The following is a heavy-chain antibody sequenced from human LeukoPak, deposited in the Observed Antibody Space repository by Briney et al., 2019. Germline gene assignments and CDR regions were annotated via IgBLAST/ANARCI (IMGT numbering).Heavy chain of an antibody. Sequence: SGPTLVKPTQTLTLTCTFSGFSLSTSGVGVGWIRQPPGKALEWLALIYWDDDKRYSPSLESRLTITKDTSKNQVVLTMTNMDPVDTATYYCAHSGPLGYCSSTSCYLWDPWGQGTLVTVSS. V-gene: IGHV2-5*02. CDR1: GFSLSTSGVG. J-gene: IGHJ5*02. D-gene: IGHD2-2*01. CDR3: AHSGPLGYCSSTSCYLWDP. CDR2: IYWDDDK.